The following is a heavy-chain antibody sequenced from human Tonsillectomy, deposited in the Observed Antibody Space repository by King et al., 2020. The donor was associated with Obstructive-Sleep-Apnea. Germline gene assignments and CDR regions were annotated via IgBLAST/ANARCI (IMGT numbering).Heavy chain of an antibody. CDR1: GFTFSSYN. Sequence: VQLVESGGGLVKPGGSLRLSCAASGFTFSSYNMNWVRQAPGKGLEWVSFISSSSSYIYYADSVKGRFTISRDNAKDSLYLQMNSLRAEDTAVYYCARDRDGDYEGYYYGMDVRGQGTTVTVSS. D-gene: IGHD4-17*01. J-gene: IGHJ6*02. CDR2: ISSSSSYI. CDR3: ARDRDGDYEGYYYGMDV. V-gene: IGHV3-21*01.